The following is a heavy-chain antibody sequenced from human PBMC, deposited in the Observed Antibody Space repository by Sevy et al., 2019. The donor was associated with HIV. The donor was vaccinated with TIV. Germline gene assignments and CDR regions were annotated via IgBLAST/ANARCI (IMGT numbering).Heavy chain of an antibody. J-gene: IGHJ4*02. CDR2: IWYDGSNK. CDR3: ERDRSLLAPGYYFNY. CDR1: AFTFSSYG. V-gene: IGHV3-33*01. Sequence: GGSLRLSCAASAFTFSSYGMHWVRQAPGKGLEWVAVIWYDGSNKNYADSVKGRFSISRDNSKNTLYLQMNSLIAEDTAVYYCERDRSLLAPGYYFNYWGQGTLVTVSS.